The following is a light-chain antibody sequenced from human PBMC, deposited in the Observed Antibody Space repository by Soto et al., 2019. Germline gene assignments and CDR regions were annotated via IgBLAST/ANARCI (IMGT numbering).Light chain of an antibody. J-gene: IGKJ4*01. V-gene: IGKV1-6*01. CDR3: LQESNYPLT. CDR2: SAS. Sequence: IQMTQSPSSLSESVGDRVTITCRASQGVRYDVAWYQQKTGKAPKLLIYSASTLQSWVPSRFSGSGSGTDFTLTISCLQPEDFATYYYLQESNYPLTFGGGTQMEIK. CDR1: QGVRYD.